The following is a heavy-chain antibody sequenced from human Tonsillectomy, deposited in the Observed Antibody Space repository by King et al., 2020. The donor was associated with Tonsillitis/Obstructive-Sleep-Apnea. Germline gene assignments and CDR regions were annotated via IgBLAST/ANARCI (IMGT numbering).Heavy chain of an antibody. CDR2: IDPRDSYT. CDR3: ARHEEQQLPWDY. Sequence: AQLVQSGAEVKKPGESLRISCKGSGYIFTNYWISWVRQMPGKGPEWMGRIDPRDSYTNYSPSFQGHVTISVDKSITTAYLHWSSLKTSDTAMYHCARHEEQQLPWDYWGQGTLVTVSS. V-gene: IGHV5-10-1*01. J-gene: IGHJ4*02. CDR1: GYIFTNYW. D-gene: IGHD6-13*01.